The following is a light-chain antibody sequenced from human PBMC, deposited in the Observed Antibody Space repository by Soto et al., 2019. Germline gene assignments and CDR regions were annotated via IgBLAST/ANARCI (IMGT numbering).Light chain of an antibody. J-gene: IGLJ3*02. V-gene: IGLV1-40*01. CDR1: SSNIGAGHD. Sequence: QSVLTQPPSVSGAPGQRVTISRTGSSSNIGAGHDVSWYQQLPGTAPKLLIQANTNRPSGVPDRFSASKSGTSVSLAITGLQAEDEADYYCQSYDSGLSGSWVFGGGTKLTVL. CDR3: QSYDSGLSGSWV. CDR2: ANT.